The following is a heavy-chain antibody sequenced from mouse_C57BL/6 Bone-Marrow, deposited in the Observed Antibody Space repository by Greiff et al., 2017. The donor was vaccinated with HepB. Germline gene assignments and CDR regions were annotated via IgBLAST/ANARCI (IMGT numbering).Heavy chain of an antibody. CDR1: GYTFTEYT. Sequence: VKLMESGAELVKPGASVKLSCKASGYTFTEYTIHWVKQRSGQGLEWIGWFYPGSGSIKYNEKFKDKATLTADKSSSTVYMELSRLTSEDSAVYFCARHELRSYYFDYWGQGTTLTVSS. CDR2: FYPGSGSI. D-gene: IGHD1-1*01. V-gene: IGHV1-62-2*01. CDR3: ARHELRSYYFDY. J-gene: IGHJ2*01.